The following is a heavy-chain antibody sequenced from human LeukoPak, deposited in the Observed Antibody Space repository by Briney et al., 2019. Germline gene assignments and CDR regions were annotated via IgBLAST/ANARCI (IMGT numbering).Heavy chain of an antibody. J-gene: IGHJ4*02. V-gene: IGHV3-48*03. CDR1: GFTFSSYE. CDR2: ISTSTTTI. D-gene: IGHD1-26*01. CDR3: ASWGEGALDN. Sequence: GGSLRLSCAASGFTFSSYEMNWVRQAPGKGLEWVSYISTSTTTIYYANSVKGRFAISRDNAKKSLYLQMNSLRVEDTGVYYCASWGEGALDNWGQGTLVTVSS.